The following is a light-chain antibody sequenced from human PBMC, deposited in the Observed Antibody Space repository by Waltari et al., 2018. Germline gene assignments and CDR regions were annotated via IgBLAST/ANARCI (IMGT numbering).Light chain of an antibody. J-gene: IGKJ4*01. Sequence: EIVLTPSPGTPSLSPGERATFSCRASQNVGRYLAGYQQKPGQAPSLLIHETSHRAAGVPARFSGSGSGTDFTLIISSLEPEDFAVYYCQQRANWPLTFGGGTKVEIK. CDR2: ETS. CDR1: QNVGRY. V-gene: IGKV3-11*01. CDR3: QQRANWPLT.